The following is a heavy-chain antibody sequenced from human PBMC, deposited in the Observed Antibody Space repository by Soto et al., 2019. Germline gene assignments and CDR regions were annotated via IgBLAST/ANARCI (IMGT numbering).Heavy chain of an antibody. CDR1: GGSISSGDYY. D-gene: IGHD5-12*01. J-gene: IGHJ6*02. Sequence: SETLSLTCTVSGGSISSGDYYWSWIRQPPGKGLEWIGYIYYSGSTYYNPSLKSRVTISVDTSKNQFSLKLSSVTAADTAVYYCARAASGYDYYYGMDVWGQGTTVTVSS. CDR2: IYYSGST. CDR3: ARAASGYDYYYGMDV. V-gene: IGHV4-30-4*01.